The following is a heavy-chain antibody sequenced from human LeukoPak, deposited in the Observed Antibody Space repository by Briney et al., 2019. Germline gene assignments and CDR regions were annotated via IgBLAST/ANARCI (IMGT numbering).Heavy chain of an antibody. V-gene: IGHV1-69*13. CDR1: GGTFSSYA. Sequence: VASVKVSCKASGGTFSSYAISWVRQAPGQGLEWMGGIIPIFGTANYAQKFQGRVTITADESTSTAYMELSSLRSEDTAVYYCARGPQVGAFDLWGQGTMVTVSS. J-gene: IGHJ3*01. CDR3: ARGPQVGAFDL. CDR2: IIPIFGTA. D-gene: IGHD1-26*01.